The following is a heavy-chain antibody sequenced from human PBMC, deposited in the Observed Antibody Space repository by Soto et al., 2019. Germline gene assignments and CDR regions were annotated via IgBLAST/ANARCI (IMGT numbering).Heavy chain of an antibody. J-gene: IGHJ4*02. CDR3: AKDTEVQSTLANPYYFDY. V-gene: IGHV3-23*01. D-gene: IGHD1-1*01. CDR1: GFTFSSYA. Sequence: GGSLRLSCAASGFTFSSYAMSWVRQAPGKGLEWVSAISGSGGSTYYADSVKGRFTISRDNSKNTLYLQMNSLRAEDTAVYYCAKDTEVQSTLANPYYFDYWGQGTLVTVSS. CDR2: ISGSGGST.